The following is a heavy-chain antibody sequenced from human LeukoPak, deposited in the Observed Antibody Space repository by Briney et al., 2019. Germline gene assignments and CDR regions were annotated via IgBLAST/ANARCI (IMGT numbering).Heavy chain of an antibody. D-gene: IGHD6-6*01. Sequence: PGGSLRLSCAASGFTFSSNYMSWVRQAPGKGLEWVSVIYSGGSTYYADSVKGRFTISRDNSKNTLYLQMNSLRAEDTAVYYCARHSSFVNWFDPWGQGTLVTVSS. CDR2: IYSGGST. J-gene: IGHJ5*02. CDR1: GFTFSSNY. CDR3: ARHSSFVNWFDP. V-gene: IGHV3-53*01.